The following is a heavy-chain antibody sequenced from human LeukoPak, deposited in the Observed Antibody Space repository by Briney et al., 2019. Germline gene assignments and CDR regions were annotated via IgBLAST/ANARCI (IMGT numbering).Heavy chain of an antibody. CDR1: GYTFTSYG. CDR2: IIPIFGAA. V-gene: IGHV1-69*05. J-gene: IGHJ5*02. CDR3: ARGSLARGYDFWSGYLNWFDP. D-gene: IGHD3-3*01. Sequence: ASVKVSCKASGYTFTSYGISWVRQAPGQGLEWMGGIIPIFGAANYAQKFQGRVTITTDESTSTAYMELSSLRSEDTAVYYCARGSLARGYDFWSGYLNWFDPWGQGTLVTVSS.